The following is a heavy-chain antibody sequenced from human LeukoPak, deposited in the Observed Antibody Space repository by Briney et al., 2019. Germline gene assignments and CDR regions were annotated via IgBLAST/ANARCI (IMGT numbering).Heavy chain of an antibody. Sequence: PSETLSLTCTVSGGSINTSDYYWSWIRQPPGKGLEWIGYIFYSGNTYYNPSLKSRVIISIDTSKNQFSLRLSSMTAADTAVYYCATTARHCSDYWGQGTLVTVSS. V-gene: IGHV4-30-4*08. CDR1: GGSINTSDYY. D-gene: IGHD6-6*01. CDR2: IFYSGNT. J-gene: IGHJ4*02. CDR3: ATTARHCSDY.